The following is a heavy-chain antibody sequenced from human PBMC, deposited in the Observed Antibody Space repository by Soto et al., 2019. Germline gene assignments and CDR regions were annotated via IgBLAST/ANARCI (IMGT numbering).Heavy chain of an antibody. J-gene: IGHJ5*02. CDR1: GGSISTSSYY. V-gene: IGHV4-39*01. D-gene: IGHD2-2*01. CDR3: ARHAILWVPAAIGP. Sequence: LSLTCTVSGGSISTSSYYWGWIRQPPGKGLEWIGSIFYSGTTYYNPSLKSRVTISVDTSKNQFSLKLSSVTVADTAVYYCARHAILWVPAAIGPWGQGALVTVSS. CDR2: IFYSGTT.